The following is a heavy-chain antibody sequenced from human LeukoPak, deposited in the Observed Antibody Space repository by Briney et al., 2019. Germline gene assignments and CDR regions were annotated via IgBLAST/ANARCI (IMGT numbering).Heavy chain of an antibody. Sequence: GASVKVSCKASGYTFSSCAINWVRQAPGQGLEYMGWIDTKTGNPTYAQGFTGRFFFSLDTSVSTAYLQISSLKAEDTAVYYCAIHPSDSSGYFSYWGQGALVTVSS. V-gene: IGHV7-4-1*02. J-gene: IGHJ4*02. CDR2: IDTKTGNP. D-gene: IGHD3-22*01. CDR1: GYTFSSCA. CDR3: AIHPSDSSGYFSY.